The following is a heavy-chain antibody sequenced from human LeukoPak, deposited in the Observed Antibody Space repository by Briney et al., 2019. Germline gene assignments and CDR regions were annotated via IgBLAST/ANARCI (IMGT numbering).Heavy chain of an antibody. D-gene: IGHD3-10*01. CDR1: GGSISSYY. V-gene: IGHV4-59*01. CDR2: IYYSGST. Sequence: SATLSLTCTVSGGSISSYYWSWIRQPPGKGLEWIGYIYYSGSTNYNPSLKSRVTISVDTSKNQFSLKLSSVTAADTAVYYCARAPSGYYYYMDVWGKGTTVTVSS. CDR3: ARAPSGYYYYMDV. J-gene: IGHJ6*03.